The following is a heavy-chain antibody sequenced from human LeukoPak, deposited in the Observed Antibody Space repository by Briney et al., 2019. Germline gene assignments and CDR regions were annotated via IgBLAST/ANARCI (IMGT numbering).Heavy chain of an antibody. Sequence: GGSLRLSCEVSGFTFANARLSWVRQAPGKGLEWIGRIQSRADGGTTYLATPVKGRFTISREDSENTLHLQMNSLKTEDTAVYYCATAPGFWASAPLDYWGRGTLVTVSS. CDR3: ATAPGFWASAPLDY. CDR1: GFTFANAR. CDR2: IQSRADGGTT. D-gene: IGHD6-25*01. J-gene: IGHJ4*02. V-gene: IGHV3-15*01.